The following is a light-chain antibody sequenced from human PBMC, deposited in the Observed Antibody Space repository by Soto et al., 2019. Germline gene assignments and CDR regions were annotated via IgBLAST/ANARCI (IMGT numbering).Light chain of an antibody. V-gene: IGKV1-39*01. Sequence: DIQMTQSPSSLSASVGDRVTITCRASQSISDYLSWYQQKPGKAPKLIIYSISTLQSEVPSKFSGSGSETDFTLTIGSLQPEDFATYYCLQTYTTPWTFGQGTKVDIK. CDR1: QSISDY. J-gene: IGKJ1*01. CDR3: LQTYTTPWT. CDR2: SIS.